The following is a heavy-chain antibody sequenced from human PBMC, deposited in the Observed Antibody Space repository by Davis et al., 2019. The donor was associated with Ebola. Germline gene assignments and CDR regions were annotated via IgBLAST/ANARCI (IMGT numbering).Heavy chain of an antibody. CDR2: IYTSGST. D-gene: IGHD6-19*01. CDR3: ARVREPIAVAGQGYFDY. Sequence: LRLSCTVSGGSISSGSYYWSWIRQPAGKGLEWIGHIYTSGSTNYNPSLKSRVTISVDTSKNQFSLKLSSVTAADTAVYYCARVREPIAVAGQGYFDYWGQGTLVTVSS. V-gene: IGHV4-61*09. J-gene: IGHJ4*02. CDR1: GGSISSGSYY.